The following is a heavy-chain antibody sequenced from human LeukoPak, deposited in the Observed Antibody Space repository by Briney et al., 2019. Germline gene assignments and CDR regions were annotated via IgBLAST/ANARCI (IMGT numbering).Heavy chain of an antibody. CDR2: INTYNGNT. D-gene: IGHD6-13*01. CDR1: GYTFSTYG. V-gene: IGHV1-18*01. Sequence: GASVKLSCMASGYTFSTYGISWVRQAPGHGLEWMGWINTYNGNTYYAQIIQGRVTMTTDTSTSTVYMELRSLRSDDTAVYYCARDYSQGVDTFDMWGQGTMVTVSS. CDR3: ARDYSQGVDTFDM. J-gene: IGHJ3*02.